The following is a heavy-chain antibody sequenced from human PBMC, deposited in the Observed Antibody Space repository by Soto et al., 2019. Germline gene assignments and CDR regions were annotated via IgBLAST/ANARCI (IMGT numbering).Heavy chain of an antibody. CDR1: GFTFSSYA. D-gene: IGHD3-22*01. Sequence: GGSLRLSCAASGFTFSSYAMHWVRQAPGKGLEWVAVISYDGSNKYYADSVKGRFTISRDNSKNTLYLQMNSLRAEDTAVYYCARSPNYYDSSGYLYYFDYWGQGTLVTAPQ. CDR2: ISYDGSNK. CDR3: ARSPNYYDSSGYLYYFDY. V-gene: IGHV3-30-3*01. J-gene: IGHJ4*02.